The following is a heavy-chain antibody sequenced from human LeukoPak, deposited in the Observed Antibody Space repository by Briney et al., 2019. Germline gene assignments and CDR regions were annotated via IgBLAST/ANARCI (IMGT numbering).Heavy chain of an antibody. Sequence: GGSLRLSCAAPGFTVSSNYMSWVRQAPGKGLEWVSVIYSGGSTYYADSVKGRFTISRDNSKNTLYLQMNSLRAEDTAVYYCARDLAVAAPGAFDIWGQGTMVTVSS. CDR3: ARDLAVAAPGAFDI. CDR1: GFTVSSNY. CDR2: IYSGGST. V-gene: IGHV3-53*01. J-gene: IGHJ3*02. D-gene: IGHD6-19*01.